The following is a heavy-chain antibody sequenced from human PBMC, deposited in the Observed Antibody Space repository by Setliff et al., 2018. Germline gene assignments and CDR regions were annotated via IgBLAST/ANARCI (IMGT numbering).Heavy chain of an antibody. J-gene: IGHJ4*02. D-gene: IGHD3-3*01. CDR3: AKESGFWSGLSLDN. CDR2: LSGTGGST. V-gene: IGHV3-23*01. CDR1: GFTFSSYA. Sequence: PVGPLRLSCAASGFTFSSYAMSWVRQAPGKGLDWVSALSGTGGSTYYADSVKGRFTISRDNSKNTLYLQINSLRVEDTALYYCAKESGFWSGLSLDNWGQGTLVTVSS.